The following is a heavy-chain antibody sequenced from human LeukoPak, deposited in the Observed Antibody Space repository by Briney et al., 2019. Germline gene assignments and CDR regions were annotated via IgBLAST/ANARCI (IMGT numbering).Heavy chain of an antibody. CDR1: AFTVSSNY. CDR2: IYSRGSN. D-gene: IGHD3-22*01. Sequence: PGGSLRLSCAASAFTVSSNYMRWVRQAPGKGLEWVTDIYSRGSNYYAVSVKSRFTISRDKSKNTLYLQMNSLRAEDTAVYYCARYPDSSGYHYCDYWGQGTLVTVSS. J-gene: IGHJ4*02. V-gene: IGHV3-53*01. CDR3: ARYPDSSGYHYCDY.